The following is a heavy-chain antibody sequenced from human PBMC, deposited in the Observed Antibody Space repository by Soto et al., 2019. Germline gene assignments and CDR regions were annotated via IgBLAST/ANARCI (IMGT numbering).Heavy chain of an antibody. Sequence: EVQLLQSGGGFAQPGGSLRLSCEGSEFTFINYAMTWVRQAPGKGLEWVSTISGSGVVAYYADSVKGRFSISRDNSKNKVYLQRNTLRVKDTAVYFCGQVMPKWRWMRDLWGQESLVAVSS. CDR2: ISGSGVVA. CDR1: EFTFINYA. D-gene: IGHD2-15*01. CDR3: GQVMPKWRWMRDL. J-gene: IGHJ4*02. V-gene: IGHV3-23*01.